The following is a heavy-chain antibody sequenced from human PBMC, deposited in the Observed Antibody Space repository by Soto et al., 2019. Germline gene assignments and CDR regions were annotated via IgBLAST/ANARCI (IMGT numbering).Heavy chain of an antibody. Sequence: PSETLSLTCTVSGGSISSSSYYWGWIRQPPGKGLEWIGSIYYSGSTYYNPSLKSRVTISVDTSKNQFSLKLSSVTAADTAVYYCARHQSFYSNYVGYWFDPWGQGTLVTVSS. CDR3: ARHQSFYSNYVGYWFDP. CDR2: IYYSGST. D-gene: IGHD4-4*01. J-gene: IGHJ5*02. V-gene: IGHV4-39*01. CDR1: GGSISSSSYY.